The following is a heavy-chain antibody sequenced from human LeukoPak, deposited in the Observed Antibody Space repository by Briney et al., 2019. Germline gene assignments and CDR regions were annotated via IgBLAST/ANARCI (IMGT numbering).Heavy chain of an antibody. Sequence: SETLSLTCTVSGSSISSSTYYWGWIRQPPGKGLEWIGNIFYSGSTYYNPSLKSRVTVSVDTSKNQFSLKLSSVTAADTAVYYCAREIGGYDILTGYYTVKYYFDYWGQGTLVTVSS. J-gene: IGHJ4*02. CDR2: IFYSGST. CDR3: AREIGGYDILTGYYTVKYYFDY. CDR1: GSSISSSTYY. V-gene: IGHV4-39*01. D-gene: IGHD3-9*01.